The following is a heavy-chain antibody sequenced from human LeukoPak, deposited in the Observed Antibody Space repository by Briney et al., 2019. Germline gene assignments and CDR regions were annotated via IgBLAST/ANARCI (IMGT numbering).Heavy chain of an antibody. J-gene: IGHJ5*02. CDR1: GYTFTGYY. D-gene: IGHD7-27*01. Sequence: EASVKVSFKASGYTFTGYYMHWVRQAPGQGLEWMGWINPNSGGTNYAQKFQGRVTMTRDTSISTAYMELSRLRSDDTAVYYCARDRTNWGHNWFDPWGQGTLVTVSS. CDR3: ARDRTNWGHNWFDP. V-gene: IGHV1-2*02. CDR2: INPNSGGT.